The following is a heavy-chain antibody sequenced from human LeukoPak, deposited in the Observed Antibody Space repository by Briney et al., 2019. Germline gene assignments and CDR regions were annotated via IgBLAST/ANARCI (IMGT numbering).Heavy chain of an antibody. CDR2: IGIDSGNT. V-gene: IGHV3-48*04. D-gene: IGHD3-10*01. CDR1: GFPFIEYS. Sequence: GGSLRLSCTASGFPFIEYSMNWVRQAPGKGLEWISYIGIDSGNTKYADSVRGRFTISADNAKNSLYLQMNSLRAEDTAVYYCARASGSRNLYYYYYGMDVWGQGTTVTVSS. CDR3: ARASGSRNLYYYYYGMDV. J-gene: IGHJ6*02.